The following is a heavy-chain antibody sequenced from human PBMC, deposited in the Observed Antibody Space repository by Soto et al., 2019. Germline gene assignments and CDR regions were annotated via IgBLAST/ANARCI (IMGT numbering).Heavy chain of an antibody. V-gene: IGHV1-46*03. CDR2: INPNIWSA. Sequence: QVQLVQSGAEVKKPGASVKVSCKASGYTFTNYYIHWVRQAPGQGLEWMGIINPNIWSAGFAQHFQGRVTMTRDTSTTTVHMELSSLRSEDTAVYYCARDQMEGKDYWYAMDVLGQGTTVTVAS. J-gene: IGHJ6*02. D-gene: IGHD2-8*01. CDR1: GYTFTNYY. CDR3: ARDQMEGKDYWYAMDV.